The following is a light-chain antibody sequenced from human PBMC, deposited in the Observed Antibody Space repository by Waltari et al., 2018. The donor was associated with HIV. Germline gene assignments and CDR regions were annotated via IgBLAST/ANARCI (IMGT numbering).Light chain of an antibody. V-gene: IGKV4-1*01. CDR1: QGLSYTSNNKTY. CDR3: QQYYSSPRT. CDR2: WAS. J-gene: IGKJ1*01. Sequence: DIVMTQSPDFLAVSLGERATVNCRSSQGLSYTSNNKTYLAWYQQKPGQPPKLLIYWASTRESGVPDRFSGSGSGTDFTLTICGLQAEDVAVYYCQQYYSSPRTFGQGTKVEVK.